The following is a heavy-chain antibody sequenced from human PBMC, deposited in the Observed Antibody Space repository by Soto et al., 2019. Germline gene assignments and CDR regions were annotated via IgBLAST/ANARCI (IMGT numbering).Heavy chain of an antibody. V-gene: IGHV4-31*03. CDR3: ASLAAPSRYYYYYGMDV. Sequence: SLTCTVSGGSISSGGYYWSWIRQHPGKGLEWIGYIYYSGSTYYNPSLKSRVTISVDTSKNQFSLKLSSVTAADTAVYYCASLAAPSRYYYYYGMDVWGQGTTVTVSS. CDR2: IYYSGST. J-gene: IGHJ6*02. CDR1: GGSISSGGYY. D-gene: IGHD6-13*01.